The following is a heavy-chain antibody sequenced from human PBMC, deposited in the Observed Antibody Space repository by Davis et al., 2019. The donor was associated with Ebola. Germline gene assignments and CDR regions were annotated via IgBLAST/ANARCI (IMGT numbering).Heavy chain of an antibody. J-gene: IGHJ1*01. CDR2: IHRDGGGT. CDR3: ARGRDRNNFFNAYYASDI. V-gene: IGHV4-34*01. Sequence: MPGGSLRLSCAVQGGSLSDHYWTWIRQSPGKGLEWLGEIHRDGGGTTYNPSLKSRATMSVDTSEGQFSLRLTSVTDADTAVYFCARGRDRNNFFNAYYASDIWGQGTQVIVSS. CDR1: GGSLSDHY. D-gene: IGHD3-3*01.